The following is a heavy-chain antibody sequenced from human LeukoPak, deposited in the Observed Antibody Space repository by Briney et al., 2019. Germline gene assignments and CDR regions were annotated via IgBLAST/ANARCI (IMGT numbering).Heavy chain of an antibody. D-gene: IGHD3-22*01. CDR2: IYTSGST. CDR1: GGSISSYY. Sequence: SETLSLTCTVSGGSISSYYCSWIRQPAGKGLEWIGRIYTSGSTNYSPSLKSRVTMSVDTSKNQFSLKLTSVTAADTAVYYCARDYYDSSGHLWWFDPWGQGTLVTVSS. V-gene: IGHV4-4*07. CDR3: ARDYYDSSGHLWWFDP. J-gene: IGHJ5*02.